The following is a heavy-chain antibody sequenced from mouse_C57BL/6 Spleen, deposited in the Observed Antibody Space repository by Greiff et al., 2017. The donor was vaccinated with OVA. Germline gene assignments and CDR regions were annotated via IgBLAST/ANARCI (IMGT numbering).Heavy chain of an antibody. J-gene: IGHJ3*01. CDR1: GYTFTSYW. D-gene: IGHD1-1*01. Sequence: QVQLQQPGAELVRPGTSVKLSCKASGYTFTSYWMHWVKQRAGQGLEWIGVIDPSDSYTNYNQKFKGKATLTVDTSSSTAYMQLSSLTSEDSAVYYCARSLRGFAYWGQGTLVTVSA. CDR2: IDPSDSYT. CDR3: ARSLRGFAY. V-gene: IGHV1-59*01.